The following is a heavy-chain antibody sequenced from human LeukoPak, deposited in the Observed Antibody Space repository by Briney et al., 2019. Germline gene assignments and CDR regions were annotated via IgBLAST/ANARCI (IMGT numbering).Heavy chain of an antibody. V-gene: IGHV3-23*01. D-gene: IGHD6-13*01. Sequence: PGGSLRLSCAASGFTFSSYAMSWVRQAPGKGLEWVSAISGSGGSTYYADSVKGRFTISRDNSENTLYLQMNSLRAEDTAVYYCASPSDPYSSSWDALVQYFDYWGQGTLVTVSS. CDR3: ASPSDPYSSSWDALVQYFDY. CDR1: GFTFSSYA. J-gene: IGHJ4*02. CDR2: ISGSGGST.